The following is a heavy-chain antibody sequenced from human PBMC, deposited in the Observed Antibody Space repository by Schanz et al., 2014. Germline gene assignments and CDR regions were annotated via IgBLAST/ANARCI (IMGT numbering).Heavy chain of an antibody. Sequence: EVQLVESGGGLVQPGGSLRLSCAASGFTFGNFFMSWVRQAPGKGLEWVANIKQDGIEKYYVDSVKGRFIISRDSSKNTLFLQMNSLRPEDTALYFCARDEGRDGYNLAFDVWGQGTLVTVSS. D-gene: IGHD5-12*01. CDR1: GFTFGNFF. V-gene: IGHV3-7*03. J-gene: IGHJ3*01. CDR2: IKQDGIEK. CDR3: ARDEGRDGYNLAFDV.